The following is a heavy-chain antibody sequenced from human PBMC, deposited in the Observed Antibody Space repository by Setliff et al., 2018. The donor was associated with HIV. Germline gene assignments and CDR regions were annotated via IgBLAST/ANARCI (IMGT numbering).Heavy chain of an antibody. Sequence: HPGGSLRLSCAASGFTFRRYWMNWVRQAPGKGLEWVANIKEDGSEKYYVDSVKGRFTISRDKVKNSLYLQMNSLRVEDTAVYYCARARTGWYNFDYWGQGTPVTVSS. J-gene: IGHJ4*02. V-gene: IGHV3-7*01. CDR1: GFTFRRYW. CDR3: ARARTGWYNFDY. CDR2: IKEDGSEK. D-gene: IGHD6-19*01.